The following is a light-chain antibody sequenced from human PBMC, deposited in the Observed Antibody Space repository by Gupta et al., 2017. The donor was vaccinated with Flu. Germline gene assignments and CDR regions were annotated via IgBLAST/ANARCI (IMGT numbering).Light chain of an antibody. Sequence: DIVMTQSPDSLAVSLGERATINCKSSQTVFSTSQNKNLLAWFQQKAGQPPKLVFYWASSRDSGAPDRFIDSGSGTDFTLTINGLQAEDEAVYYCQQDDYFPRTFGQGTKVEIK. J-gene: IGKJ1*01. CDR3: QQDDYFPRT. V-gene: IGKV4-1*01. CDR1: QTVFSTSQNKNL. CDR2: WAS.